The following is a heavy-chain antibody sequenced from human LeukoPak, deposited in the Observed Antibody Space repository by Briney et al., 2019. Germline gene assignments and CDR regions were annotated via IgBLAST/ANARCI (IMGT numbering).Heavy chain of an antibody. D-gene: IGHD5-18*01. CDR1: GFTFSSYA. CDR2: ISGSGGST. J-gene: IGHJ6*02. Sequence: PGASLRLSCAASGFTFSSYAMSWVRQAPGKPPEWVSAISGSGGSTYYADSVKGRFTISRDNSKNTLYLQMNSLRAEDTAVYYCAKDDHSYGLPGTLGGMDVWGQGTTVTVSS. CDR3: AKDDHSYGLPGTLGGMDV. V-gene: IGHV3-23*01.